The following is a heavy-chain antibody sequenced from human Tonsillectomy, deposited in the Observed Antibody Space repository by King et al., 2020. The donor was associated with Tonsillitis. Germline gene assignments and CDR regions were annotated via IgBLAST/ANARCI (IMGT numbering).Heavy chain of an antibody. D-gene: IGHD2-8*02. J-gene: IGHJ4*02. CDR2: IRSKANSYGT. CDR3: ATLATGGGY. CDR1: GFTFSGSV. V-gene: IGHV3-73*02. Sequence: VQLVESGGGLVQPGGSLKLSCAVSGFTFSGSVMHWVRQASGKGLEWVGRIRSKANSYGTTYGESVKGRFTISRDDSENTAYLQMNILKTEDTAVYFCATLATGGGYWGQGTLVTVAS.